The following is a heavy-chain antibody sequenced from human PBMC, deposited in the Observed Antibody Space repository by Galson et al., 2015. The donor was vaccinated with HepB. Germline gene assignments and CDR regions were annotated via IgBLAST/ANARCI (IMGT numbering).Heavy chain of an antibody. D-gene: IGHD6-13*01. J-gene: IGHJ6*02. V-gene: IGHV6-1*01. Sequence: CAISGDSVSNNNAAWNWTRQSPSRGLEWLGRTYYRARWYSDYAVSVRSRIIINADTSKNQFSLQLNSVTPEDTAVYYGARVPGTIYYFGMDVWGQGTTVTVAS. CDR2: TYYRARWYS. CDR3: ARVPGTIYYFGMDV. CDR1: GDSVSNNNAA.